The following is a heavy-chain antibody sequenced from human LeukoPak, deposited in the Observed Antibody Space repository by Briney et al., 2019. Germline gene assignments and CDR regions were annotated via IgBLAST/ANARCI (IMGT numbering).Heavy chain of an antibody. V-gene: IGHV5-51*01. D-gene: IGHD3-10*01. CDR3: ARQFDYYGSGSYYNPGHFDY. CDR1: GYSFTSYW. Sequence: GKSLKISCKGSGYSFTSYWIGWVRQMPGKGLEWMGIIYPGDSDTRYSPSFQGQVTISADKSISTAYLQWSSLKASDTAMYYCARQFDYYGSGSYYNPGHFDYWGQGTLVTVSS. J-gene: IGHJ4*02. CDR2: IYPGDSDT.